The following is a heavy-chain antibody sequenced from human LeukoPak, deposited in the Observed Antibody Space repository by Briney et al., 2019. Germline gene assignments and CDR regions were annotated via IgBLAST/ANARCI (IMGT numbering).Heavy chain of an antibody. D-gene: IGHD1-1*01. CDR1: GGSITNYY. V-gene: IGHV4-59*01. Sequence: SETLSLTCTVSGGSITNYYWNWPRQPPGKGLEWIGYIYYTGSTDHNPSLKSRLTISVDTSKNQFSLRLTSVIAADTAVYYCARGSLEHSSILENWGQGTLVTVSS. CDR2: IYYTGST. J-gene: IGHJ4*02. CDR3: ARGSLEHSSILEN.